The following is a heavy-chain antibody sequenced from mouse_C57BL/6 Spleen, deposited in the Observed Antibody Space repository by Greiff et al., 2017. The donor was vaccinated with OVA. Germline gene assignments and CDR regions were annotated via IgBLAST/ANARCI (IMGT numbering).Heavy chain of an antibody. J-gene: IGHJ2*01. CDR3: ARSEGSSLDY. D-gene: IGHD1-1*01. V-gene: IGHV1-81*01. CDR2: IYPRSGNS. CDR1: GYTFTSYG. Sequence: QVQLQQSGAELARPGASVKLSCKASGYTFTSYGISWVKQRTGQGLEWIGEIYPRSGNSSYNEKFKGKATLTADKSSSTAYMELRSLTSEDSAVYFCARSEGSSLDYWGQGTTLTVSS.